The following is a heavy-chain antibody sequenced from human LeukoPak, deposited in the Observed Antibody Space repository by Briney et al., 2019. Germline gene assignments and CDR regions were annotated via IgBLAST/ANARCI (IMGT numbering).Heavy chain of an antibody. CDR3: ALDYYDSSGYPLLGY. J-gene: IGHJ4*02. CDR2: ISAYNGNT. CDR1: GGTFSSYA. V-gene: IGHV1-18*01. Sequence: ASVKVSCKASGGTFSSYAISWVRQAPGQGLEWMGRISAYNGNTNYAQKLQGRVTMTTDTSTSTAYMELRSLRSDDTAVYYCALDYYDSSGYPLLGYWGQGTLVTASS. D-gene: IGHD3-22*01.